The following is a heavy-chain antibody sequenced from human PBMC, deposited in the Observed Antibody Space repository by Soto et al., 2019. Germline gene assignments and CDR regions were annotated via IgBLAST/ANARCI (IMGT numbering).Heavy chain of an antibody. CDR1: GGSISSGDYY. D-gene: IGHD3-22*01. Sequence: SETLSLTCTVSGGSISSGDYYWGWIRQPPGKGLEWIATAHYSGSTYYTPSLKNRVTISADTSNNQFSLRLNSVTAADTAVYYCARQHYYDSSGYYTWNWGQGTLVTVSS. J-gene: IGHJ4*02. CDR2: AHYSGST. V-gene: IGHV4-39*01. CDR3: ARQHYYDSSGYYTWN.